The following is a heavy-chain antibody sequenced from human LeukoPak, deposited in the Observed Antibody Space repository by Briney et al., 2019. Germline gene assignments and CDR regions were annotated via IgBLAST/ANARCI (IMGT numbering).Heavy chain of an antibody. D-gene: IGHD3-22*01. CDR3: AREAIVWDYFDY. V-gene: IGHV4-61*02. CDR2: IYTSGST. CDR1: GGSVSSGSYY. J-gene: IGHJ4*02. Sequence: SQTLSLTCTVSGGSVSSGSYYWSWIRQPAGKGLEWIGRIYTSGSTNYNPSLKSRVTISVDTSKNQFSLKLSSVTAADTAVYYCAREAIVWDYFDYWGQGTLVTVSS.